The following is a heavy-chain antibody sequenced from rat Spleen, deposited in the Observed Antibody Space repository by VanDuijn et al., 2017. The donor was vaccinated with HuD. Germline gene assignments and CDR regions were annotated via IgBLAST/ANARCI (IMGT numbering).Heavy chain of an antibody. Sequence: QVQLKESGPGLVQPSQTLSLTCTVSGFSLTSYNVHWVRQSPGKGLEWMGRLRSDGDTVYSSTLRSRLSVSRDTSKNQVFLKMNSLQTDDTAIYFCARSYGGYTQHWFAYWGQGTLITVSS. J-gene: IGHJ3*01. CDR3: ARSYGGYTQHWFAY. CDR2: LRSDGDT. CDR1: GFSLTSYN. V-gene: IGHV2-63*01. D-gene: IGHD1-11*01.